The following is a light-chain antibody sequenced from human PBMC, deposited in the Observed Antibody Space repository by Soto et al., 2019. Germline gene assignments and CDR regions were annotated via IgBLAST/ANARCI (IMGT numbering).Light chain of an antibody. CDR1: SGDVGGYNL. Sequence: QSVLTQPASVSGSPGQSITIPCTGTSGDVGGYNLVSWYQQHPGKAPKLMIYEVTERPSGVSNRFSGSKSGNTASLTISGLQPVYEADYYCCSYAGNSEVFGTGTKVTVL. J-gene: IGLJ1*01. CDR3: CSYAGNSEV. V-gene: IGLV2-23*02. CDR2: EVT.